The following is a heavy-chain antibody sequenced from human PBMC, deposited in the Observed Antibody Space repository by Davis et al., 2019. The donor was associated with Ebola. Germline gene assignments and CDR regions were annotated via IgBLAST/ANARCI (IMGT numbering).Heavy chain of an antibody. D-gene: IGHD2/OR15-2a*01. Sequence: ASVKVSCKASAGSFSSYVISWVRQAPGQGLEWMGWISAYNGNTNYAQKLQGRVTMTTDTSTSTAYMELRSLRSDDKAVYYCARGLLSLDYWGQGTRVTVSS. CDR1: AGSFSSYV. J-gene: IGHJ4*02. CDR2: ISAYNGNT. CDR3: ARGLLSLDY. V-gene: IGHV1-18*01.